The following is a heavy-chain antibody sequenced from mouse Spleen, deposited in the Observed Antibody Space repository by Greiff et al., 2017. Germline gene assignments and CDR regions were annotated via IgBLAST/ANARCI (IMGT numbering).Heavy chain of an antibody. CDR2: IYPRDGST. J-gene: IGHJ3*01. V-gene: IGHV1-78*01. D-gene: IGHD1-1*01. CDR1: GYTFTDHT. CDR3: AREEDYGSSSAWFAY. Sequence: VKLVESDAELVKPGASVKISCKVSGYTFTDHTIHWMKQRPEQGLEWIGYIYPRDGSTKYNEKFKGKATLTADKSSSTAYMQLNSLTSEDSAVYFCAREEDYGSSSAWFAYWGQGTLVTVSA.